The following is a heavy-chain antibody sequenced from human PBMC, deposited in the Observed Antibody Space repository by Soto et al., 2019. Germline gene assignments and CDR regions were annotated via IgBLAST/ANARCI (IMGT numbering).Heavy chain of an antibody. V-gene: IGHV4-30-4*01. Sequence: QVQLQESGPGLVKPSQTLSLTCTVSGGSISSGDYYWSWIRQPPGKGLEWIGYIYYSGSTYYNPSLQRRVXXSXDXXKNQSSLQVISGTAADTAVSYCACMGSYHYYGMDVWGQGTTVTVSS. CDR1: GGSISSGDYY. J-gene: IGHJ6*02. CDR2: IYYSGST. CDR3: ACMGSYHYYGMDV. D-gene: IGHD2-8*01.